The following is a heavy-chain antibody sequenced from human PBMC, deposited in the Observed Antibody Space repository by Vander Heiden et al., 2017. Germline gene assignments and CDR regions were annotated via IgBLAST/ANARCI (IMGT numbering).Heavy chain of an antibody. CDR1: AGSISSGGYY. D-gene: IGHD1-26*01. CDR3: ARVGWSCGGCFDY. CDR2: IYYSGST. Sequence: QVQLQESGPGLVTPSQTLSLPCTVPAGSISSGGYYWSWIRQHPGKGLEWIGYIYYSGSTYYNPSLKSRVTISVDTSKNQFSLKLSSVTAADTAVYYCARVGWSCGGCFDYWGQGTLVTVSS. J-gene: IGHJ4*02. V-gene: IGHV4-31*03.